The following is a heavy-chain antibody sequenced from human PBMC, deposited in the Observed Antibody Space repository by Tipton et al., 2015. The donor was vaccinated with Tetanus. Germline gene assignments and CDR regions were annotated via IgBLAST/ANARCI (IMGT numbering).Heavy chain of an antibody. CDR2: SWYDGTDK. Sequence: SLRLSCAASGFIFSSYGIHWVRQAPGKGLEWLAVSWYDGTDKYYADSVKGRFTISRDNSKNTLYLQMNSLRAEDTALFYCAGEADCCGGSCFSGGFVPWGQGTQVTVSS. J-gene: IGHJ5*02. CDR1: GFIFSSYG. V-gene: IGHV3-33*01. CDR3: AGEADCCGGSCFSGGFVP. D-gene: IGHD2-15*01.